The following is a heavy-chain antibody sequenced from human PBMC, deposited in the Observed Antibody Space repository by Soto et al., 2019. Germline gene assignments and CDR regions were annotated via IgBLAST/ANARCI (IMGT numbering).Heavy chain of an antibody. D-gene: IGHD6-19*01. CDR2: IYYSGST. V-gene: IGHV4-59*01. CDR1: GGSINNYY. Sequence: QVQLQESGPGLVKPSETLSLTCTVSGGSINNYYWSWIRQPPGKGLEWIGYIYYSGSTNYNPSLTSRVTISVDTSKNQFSLKLSSVTAADTAVYYCARRYGSVFDYWGQGTLVTVSS. J-gene: IGHJ4*02. CDR3: ARRYGSVFDY.